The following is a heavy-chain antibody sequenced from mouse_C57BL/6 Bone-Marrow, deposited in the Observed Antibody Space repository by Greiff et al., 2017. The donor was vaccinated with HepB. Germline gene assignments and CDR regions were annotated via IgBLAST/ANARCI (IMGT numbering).Heavy chain of an antibody. CDR3: DYDGRRYAMDY. CDR2: IDPSDSHT. J-gene: IGHJ4*01. D-gene: IGHD2-4*01. V-gene: IGHV1-69*01. Sequence: QVQLQQPGAELVMPGASVKLSCKASGYTFTSYWLHWVKQRPGQGLEWIGEIDPSDSHTNYNQKFKGKSTLTVDKSSSTAYMQLSSLTSEDSSVYYCDYDGRRYAMDYWGQGTSVTVSS. CDR1: GYTFTSYW.